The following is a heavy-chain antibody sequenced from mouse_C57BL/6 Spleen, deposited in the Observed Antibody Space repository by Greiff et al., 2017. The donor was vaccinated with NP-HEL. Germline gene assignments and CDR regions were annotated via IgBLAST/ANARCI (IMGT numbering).Heavy chain of an antibody. CDR1: GYTFTSYW. CDR2: IDPSDSYT. D-gene: IGHD2-5*01. V-gene: IGHV1-59*01. Sequence: QVQLQQPGAELVRPGTSVKLSCKASGYTFTSYWMHWVKQRPGQGLEWIGVIDPSDSYTNYNQKLKGKATLTVDTSSSTAYMQLSSLTSEDSAVYYCASYYSTPMDYWGQGTSVTVSS. CDR3: ASYYSTPMDY. J-gene: IGHJ4*01.